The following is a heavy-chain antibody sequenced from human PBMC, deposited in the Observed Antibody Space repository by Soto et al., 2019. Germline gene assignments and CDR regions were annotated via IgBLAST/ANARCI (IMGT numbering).Heavy chain of an antibody. V-gene: IGHV4-34*01. CDR2: INHSGST. J-gene: IGHJ6*03. D-gene: IGHD2-2*01. Sequence: NPSETLSLTCAVYGGSFSGYYWSWIRQPPGEGLEWIGEINHSGSTNYNPSLKSRVTISVDTSKNQFSLKLSSVTAADTAVYYCARGSPFTNCSSTSCSSFRSLYYYYYYMDVWGKGTTVTVSS. CDR1: GGSFSGYY. CDR3: ARGSPFTNCSSTSCSSFRSLYYYYYYMDV.